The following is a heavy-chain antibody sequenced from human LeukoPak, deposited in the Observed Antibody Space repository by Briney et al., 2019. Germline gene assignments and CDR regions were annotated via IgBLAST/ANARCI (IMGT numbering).Heavy chain of an antibody. CDR1: GYTFTSYG. Sequence: ASVKVSCKASGYTFTSYGISWVRQAPGQGLEWMGWISAYNGNTNYAQKLQGRVTMTTDTSTSTAYMELRSLRSDDTAVYYCARVGSYGFTYYGSSGQLDYWGQGTLVTVSS. CDR3: ARVGSYGFTYYGSSGQLDY. D-gene: IGHD3-22*01. J-gene: IGHJ4*02. V-gene: IGHV1-18*01. CDR2: ISAYNGNT.